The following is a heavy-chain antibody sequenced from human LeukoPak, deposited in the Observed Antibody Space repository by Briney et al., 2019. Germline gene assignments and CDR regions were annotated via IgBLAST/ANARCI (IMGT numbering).Heavy chain of an antibody. V-gene: IGHV4-34*01. CDR2: INHSGST. D-gene: IGHD1-26*01. J-gene: IGHJ4*02. CDR3: ARAPGGSYLFDY. Sequence: PGGSLRLSCAASGFTVSSNYMSWVRQPPGKGLEWIGEINHSGSTYYNPSLKSRVTISVDTSKNQFSLKLSSVTAADTAVYYCARAPGGSYLFDYWGQGTLVTVSS. CDR1: GFTVSSNY.